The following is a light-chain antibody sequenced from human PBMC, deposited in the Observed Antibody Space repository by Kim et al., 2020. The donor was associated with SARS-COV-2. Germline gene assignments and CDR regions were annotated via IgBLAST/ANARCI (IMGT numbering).Light chain of an antibody. V-gene: IGLV3-1*01. CDR1: KLGDKY. CDR2: QDS. CDR3: QAWDSSTEV. J-gene: IGLJ1*01. Sequence: SVYQGQTASITCSGDKLGDKYACWYQQKPGQSPVLVIYQDSKRPSGIPERFSGSNSGNTATLTISGTQAMDEADYYCQAWDSSTEVFGTGTKLTVL.